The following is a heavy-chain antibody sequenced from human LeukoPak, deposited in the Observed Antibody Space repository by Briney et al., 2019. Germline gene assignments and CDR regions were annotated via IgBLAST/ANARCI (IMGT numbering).Heavy chain of an antibody. CDR3: ARGNYGLIDY. D-gene: IGHD3-10*01. V-gene: IGHV4-34*01. CDR1: GGSFSGYY. CDR2: VNHSGST. J-gene: IGHJ4*02. Sequence: SETLSLTCAVYGGSFSGYYWSWIHQPPGKGLEWIGEVNHSGSTNYNPSLKSRVTISVDTSKNQFSLKLSSVTAADTAVYYCARGNYGLIDYWGQGTLVTVSS.